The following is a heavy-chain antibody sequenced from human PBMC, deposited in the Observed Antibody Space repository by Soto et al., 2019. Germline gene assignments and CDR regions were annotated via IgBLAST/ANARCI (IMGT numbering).Heavy chain of an antibody. D-gene: IGHD6-13*01. CDR3: ARGKYSSSWYEGGWFDP. CDR1: GGTFSSYA. CDR2: IIPIFGTA. J-gene: IGHJ5*02. V-gene: IGHV1-69*01. Sequence: QVQLVQSGAEVKKPGSSVKVSCKASGGTFSSYAISWVRQAPGQGLEWMGGIIPIFGTANYAQKFQGRVTITADESTRTAYMELSSLRSEDTAVYYCARGKYSSSWYEGGWFDPWGQGTLVTVSS.